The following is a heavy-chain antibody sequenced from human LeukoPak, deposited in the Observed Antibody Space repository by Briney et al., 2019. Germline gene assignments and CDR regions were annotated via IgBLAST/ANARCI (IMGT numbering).Heavy chain of an antibody. Sequence: GGSLRLSCAASGFTFSSYSINWVRQAPGKGLEWVSYISSSSSTIYYADSVKGRFTVSRDNAKNSLYLQMNSLRDEDTAVYYCASAGRWLLTFDYWGQGTLVTVSS. CDR2: ISSSSSTI. D-gene: IGHD3-22*01. CDR1: GFTFSSYS. J-gene: IGHJ4*02. CDR3: ASAGRWLLTFDY. V-gene: IGHV3-48*02.